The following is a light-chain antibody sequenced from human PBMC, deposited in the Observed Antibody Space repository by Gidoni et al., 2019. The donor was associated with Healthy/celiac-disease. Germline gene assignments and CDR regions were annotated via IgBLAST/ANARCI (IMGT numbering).Light chain of an antibody. J-gene: IGKJ4*01. CDR2: GAS. V-gene: IGKV1-33*01. CDR3: QQYDNLPLT. Sequence: DIRVTQSPCSLSASVGDSVTITCRASQDIRTELKWYQQKPGKAPHLLIYGASSLETGVPSRFSGSGSGTDFTVTISSLQPEDIGTYSCQQYDNLPLTFGGGTKVEAK. CDR1: QDIRTE.